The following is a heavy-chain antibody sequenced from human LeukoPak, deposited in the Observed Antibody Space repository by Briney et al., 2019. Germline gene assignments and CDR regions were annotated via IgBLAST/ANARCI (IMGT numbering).Heavy chain of an antibody. CDR3: ARDYYQH. Sequence: GGSLRLSCAASGFTFSSYAMHWVRQAPGKGLEWVAVISYDGSNKYYADSVKGRFTISRDNSKNTLYLQMNSLRAEDTAVYYCARDYYQHWGQGTLVTVSS. CDR2: ISYDGSNK. V-gene: IGHV3-30-3*01. D-gene: IGHD3-10*01. J-gene: IGHJ1*01. CDR1: GFTFSSYA.